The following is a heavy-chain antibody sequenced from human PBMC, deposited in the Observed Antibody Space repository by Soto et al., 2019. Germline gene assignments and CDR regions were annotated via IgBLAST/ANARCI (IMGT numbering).Heavy chain of an antibody. V-gene: IGHV2-5*02. CDR3: AHSGAGNCGGLSCFSNGNWFDP. J-gene: IGHJ5*02. CDR1: GFSLTTSGVG. D-gene: IGHD2-15*01. CDR2: IYWDDDK. Sequence: QITLKESGPTLVKPTQTLTLTCTFSGFSLTTSGVGVGWIRQPPGKALEWLALIYWDDDKLYSPSLRRRLSITKDTSKNQVVLTMTNMDPADTATYYCAHSGAGNCGGLSCFSNGNWFDPWGQGTLVTVSS.